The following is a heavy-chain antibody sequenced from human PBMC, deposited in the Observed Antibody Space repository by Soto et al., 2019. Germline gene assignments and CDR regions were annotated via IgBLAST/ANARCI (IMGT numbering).Heavy chain of an antibody. CDR1: GYSFTSYW. CDR2: IYPGDSDT. D-gene: IGHD3-9*01. J-gene: IGHJ4*02. CDR3: ARHVSYDILTGYFDY. Sequence: GESLKISCKGSGYSFTSYWIGWVRQMPGKGLEWMGIIYPGDSDTRYSPSFQGQVTISADKSISTAYLQWSSLKASDTAMYYCARHVSYDILTGYFDYWGQGTLVTVSS. V-gene: IGHV5-51*01.